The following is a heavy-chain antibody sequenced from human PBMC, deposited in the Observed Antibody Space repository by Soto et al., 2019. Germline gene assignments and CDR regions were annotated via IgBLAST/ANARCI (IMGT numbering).Heavy chain of an antibody. CDR1: GFIFSSYA. CDR2: ISYDGSNK. V-gene: IGHV3-30-3*01. CDR3: AREGRIPVGFDY. D-gene: IGHD6-19*01. Sequence: PGGSLRLSCAASGFIFSSYAMHWVRQAPGKGLEWVAVISYDGSNKYYADSVKGRFTISRDNSKNTLYLQMNSLRAEDTAVYYCAREGRIPVGFDYWGQGTLVTVSS. J-gene: IGHJ4*02.